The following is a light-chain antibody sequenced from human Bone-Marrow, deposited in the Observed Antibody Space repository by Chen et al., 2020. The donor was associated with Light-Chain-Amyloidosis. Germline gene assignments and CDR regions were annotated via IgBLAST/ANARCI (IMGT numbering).Light chain of an antibody. CDR2: DAS. CDR1: ESISFY. CDR3: QQRSSWPT. Sequence: EIVLTQSPATVSLSPGDTATLSCRASESISFYLTWYQQKHGQAPRLLIYDASHRATGIPARFSGSGSGTDFTLTITNLEPDDFAVYYCQQRSSWPTFGQGTRLEI. J-gene: IGKJ5*01. V-gene: IGKV3-11*01.